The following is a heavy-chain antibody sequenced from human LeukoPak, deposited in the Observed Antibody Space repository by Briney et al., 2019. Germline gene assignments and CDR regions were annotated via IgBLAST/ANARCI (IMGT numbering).Heavy chain of an antibody. D-gene: IGHD6-19*01. CDR1: GGSISNYF. Sequence: SETLSLACTVSGGSISNYFWSWVRQPAGKGLEWIGRIYSTGRSDYNPSLKSRITMSVDTSKNQFSLKLSSVTAADTAVYYCARGTLYSGWSYYLDYWGQGTLVTVSS. J-gene: IGHJ4*02. CDR2: IYSTGRS. CDR3: ARGTLYSGWSYYLDY. V-gene: IGHV4-4*07.